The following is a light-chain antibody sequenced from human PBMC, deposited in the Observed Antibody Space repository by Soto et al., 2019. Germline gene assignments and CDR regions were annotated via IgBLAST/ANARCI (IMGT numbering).Light chain of an antibody. CDR3: LLSYGGPVV. J-gene: IGLJ2*01. Sequence: QAVVTQEPSLTVSPGGTVTLNCASSSGAVTSDNYPNWFQQKPGQPPRALIYSTMDKHSWTPARFSGYLLGGKAALTLSGVQPEDEAEYYCLLSYGGPVVFGGGTKLTVL. V-gene: IGLV7-43*01. CDR1: SGAVTSDNY. CDR2: STM.